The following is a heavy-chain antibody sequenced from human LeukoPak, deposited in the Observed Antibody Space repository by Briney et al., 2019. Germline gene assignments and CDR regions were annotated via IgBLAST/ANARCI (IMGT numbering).Heavy chain of an antibody. CDR3: ARDRGDYGDLVDY. Sequence: PGGSLRLSCAASGFTFSNYWMHWVRQAPGKGLVWVSRINSDGINTSYADSVKGRFTISRDNSKNTLYLQMNSLRAEDTAVYYCARDRGDYGDLVDYWGQGTLVTVSS. J-gene: IGHJ4*02. V-gene: IGHV3-74*01. CDR1: GFTFSNYW. D-gene: IGHD4-17*01. CDR2: INSDGINT.